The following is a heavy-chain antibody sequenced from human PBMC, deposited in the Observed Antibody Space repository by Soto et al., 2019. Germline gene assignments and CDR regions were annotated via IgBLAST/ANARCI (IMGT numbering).Heavy chain of an antibody. D-gene: IGHD1-26*01. CDR1: GFTFSSYA. J-gene: IGHJ3*02. CDR2: ISGSGGST. V-gene: IGHV3-23*01. CDR3: ARYSGSFRAFDI. Sequence: GGSLRLSCASSGFTFSSYAMSWVRQAPGKGLEWVSAISGSGGSTYYADSVKGRFTISRDNSKNTLYLQMNSLRAEDTAVYYCARYSGSFRAFDIWGQGTMVTV.